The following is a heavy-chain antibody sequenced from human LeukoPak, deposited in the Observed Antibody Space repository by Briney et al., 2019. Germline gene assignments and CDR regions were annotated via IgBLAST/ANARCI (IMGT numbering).Heavy chain of an antibody. CDR2: IYHSGST. D-gene: IGHD1-26*01. CDR3: ARGGGMSYYYYYMDV. CDR1: GYSISSGYY. J-gene: IGHJ6*03. V-gene: IGHV4-38-2*02. Sequence: SETLSLTCTVSGYSISSGYYWGWIRQPPGKGLEWIGSIYHSGSTYYNPSLKGRVTIPVDTSKNQFSLKLSSVTAADTAVYYCARGGGMSYYYYYMDVWGKGTTVTVSS.